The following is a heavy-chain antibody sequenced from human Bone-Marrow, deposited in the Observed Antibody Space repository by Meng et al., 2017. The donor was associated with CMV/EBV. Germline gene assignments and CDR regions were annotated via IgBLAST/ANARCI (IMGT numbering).Heavy chain of an antibody. Sequence: ASVKVSCKASGYTFTGYYIHWVRQAPGQGLEWMGWISPNSGGTNYAQRFQGRVTMTRDTSISTAYMELSGLIPDDTAVYYCARDEGEGYNSTQYYWGQGTLVTVSS. CDR3: ARDEGEGYNSTQYY. CDR2: ISPNSGGT. CDR1: GYTFTGYY. V-gene: IGHV1-2*02. J-gene: IGHJ4*02. D-gene: IGHD5-24*01.